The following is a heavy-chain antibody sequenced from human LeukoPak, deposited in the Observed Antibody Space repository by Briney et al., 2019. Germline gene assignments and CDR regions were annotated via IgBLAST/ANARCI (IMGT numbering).Heavy chain of an antibody. D-gene: IGHD3-10*01. CDR3: ARDPRGGDFDY. CDR2: IKQDGSEK. V-gene: IGHV3-7*01. Sequence: GGSLRLSCAASGFTCSSYWMSWVRQAPGKGLEWVANIKQDGSEKYYVDSVKGRFTISRDNAKNSLYLRMNSLRAEDTAVYYCARDPRGGDFDYCGQGTLVTVSS. CDR1: GFTCSSYW. J-gene: IGHJ4*02.